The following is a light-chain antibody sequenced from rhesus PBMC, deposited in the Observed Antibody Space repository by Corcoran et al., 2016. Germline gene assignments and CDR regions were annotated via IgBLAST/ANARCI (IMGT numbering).Light chain of an antibody. Sequence: DIQMTQSPSSLSASVGDRVTITCRASENVNNYLNWYQQKPGKAPKLLIYKASTLQSGVPSRFSGSGAGTDFTLKISRVEAEDVGVYYCMQGTHWPLTFGGGTKVELK. CDR3: MQGTHWPLT. V-gene: IGKV1-74*01. J-gene: IGKJ4*01. CDR1: ENVNNY. CDR2: KAS.